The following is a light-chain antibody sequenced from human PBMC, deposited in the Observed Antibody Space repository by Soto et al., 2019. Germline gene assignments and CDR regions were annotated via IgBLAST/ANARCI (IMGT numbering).Light chain of an antibody. CDR1: QSVSGNY. CDR3: QQYNNWPPVT. V-gene: IGKV3-20*01. CDR2: GVS. J-gene: IGKJ1*01. Sequence: PGERATLSCRASQSVSGNYLAWYQQKPGQAPSLLIHGVSSRVTGIPERFSGSGSGTDFTLTISRLEPEDFAVYYCQQYNNWPPVTFGQGTKVDIK.